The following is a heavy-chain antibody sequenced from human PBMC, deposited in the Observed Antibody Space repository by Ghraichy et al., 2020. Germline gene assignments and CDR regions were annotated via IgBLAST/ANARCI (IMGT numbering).Heavy chain of an antibody. CDR3: ARDPGYCSGGRCFPDAFDI. CDR2: IDSSSSYI. V-gene: IGHV3-21*01. D-gene: IGHD2-15*01. Sequence: GGSLRLSCVASGLTFSSYRMSWVRQAPGKGLEWVSFIDSSSSYIYYADSLKGRFTVSRDNTKNSLYLQMNSLRAEDTAMYYCARDPGYCSGGRCFPDAFDIWGQGTMVTVSS. J-gene: IGHJ3*02. CDR1: GLTFSSYR.